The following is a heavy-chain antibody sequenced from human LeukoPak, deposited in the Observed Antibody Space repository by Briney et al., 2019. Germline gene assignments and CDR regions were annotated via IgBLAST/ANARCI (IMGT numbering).Heavy chain of an antibody. D-gene: IGHD1-26*01. CDR3: ARTGLWEATTLISSYYGMNV. CDR1: GYTFTSYG. CDR2: ISAYNGNT. Sequence: ASVKVSCKASGYTFTSYGISWVRQAPGQGLEWMGWISAYNGNTNYAQKLQGRVTMTTDTSTSTAYMELRSLGSDDTAVYYCARTGLWEATTLISSYYGMNVWGQGTRSPSP. J-gene: IGHJ6*02. V-gene: IGHV1-18*01.